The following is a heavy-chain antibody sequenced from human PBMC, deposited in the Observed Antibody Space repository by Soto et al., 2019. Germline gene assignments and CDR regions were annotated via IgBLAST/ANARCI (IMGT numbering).Heavy chain of an antibody. Sequence: DSAKGRFTISRDNSKNTVYLQMNSLRGDDTAVYYCAGGYDWGDYWGQGTLVTVSS. J-gene: IGHJ4*02. D-gene: IGHD5-12*01. V-gene: IGHV3-30*03. CDR3: AGGYDWGDY.